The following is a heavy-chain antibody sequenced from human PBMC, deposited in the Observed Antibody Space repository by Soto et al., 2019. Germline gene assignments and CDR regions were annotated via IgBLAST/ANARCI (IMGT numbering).Heavy chain of an antibody. CDR1: GGSISSGDYY. Sequence: QVQLQESGPGLVKPSQTLSLTCTVSGGSISSGDYYWSWIRQPPGKGLEWIGYIYYSGSTYYNPSLKSRVTISVDTSKNQFSLKLSSVTAADTAVYYCARGGCSGGSCYSENIDYWGQGTLVTVSS. CDR2: IYYSGST. D-gene: IGHD2-15*01. J-gene: IGHJ4*02. V-gene: IGHV4-30-4*01. CDR3: ARGGCSGGSCYSENIDY.